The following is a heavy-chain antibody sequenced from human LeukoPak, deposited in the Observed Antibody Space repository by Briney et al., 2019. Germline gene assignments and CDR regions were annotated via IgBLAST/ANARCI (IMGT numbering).Heavy chain of an antibody. CDR2: ISGSGDST. J-gene: IGHJ4*02. V-gene: IGHV3-23*01. Sequence: GGSLRLSCAASGFTFNTYAMSWVRQAPGKGLEWVSAISGSGDSTYYADSVKGRFTISRDNSKNTLYVQMNSLRDEDTAVYYCAKDQRRESPHYLDSWGQGTLVTVSS. CDR3: AKDQRRESPHYLDS. CDR1: GFTFNTYA.